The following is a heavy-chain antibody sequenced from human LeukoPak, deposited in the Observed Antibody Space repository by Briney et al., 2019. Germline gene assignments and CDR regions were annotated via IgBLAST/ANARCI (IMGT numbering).Heavy chain of an antibody. J-gene: IGHJ4*02. CDR2: INPNSGDT. Sequence: ASVKVSCKASGYTFTGYYMHWVRQAPGQGLEWLGWINPNSGDTNYAQKFQGRVSMTRDMSISTCYMELSSLRSDDTAVYYCARDHAAVAGTDYWGQGTLVTVSS. CDR3: ARDHAAVAGTDY. CDR1: GYTFTGYY. V-gene: IGHV1-2*02. D-gene: IGHD6-19*01.